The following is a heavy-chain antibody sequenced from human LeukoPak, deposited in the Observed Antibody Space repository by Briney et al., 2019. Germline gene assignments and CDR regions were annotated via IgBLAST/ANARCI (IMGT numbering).Heavy chain of an antibody. J-gene: IGHJ4*02. CDR3: ARLLRLGELSSHKSLWYFDY. V-gene: IGHV4-34*01. D-gene: IGHD3-16*02. CDR1: GVSFSGYY. CDR2: INHSGST. Sequence: SETLSLTCAVYGVSFSGYYWSWIRQPPGKGLEWIGEINHSGSTNYNPSLKSRVTISVDTSKNQFSLKLSSVTAADTAVYYCARLLRLGELSSHKSLWYFDYWGQGTLVTVSS.